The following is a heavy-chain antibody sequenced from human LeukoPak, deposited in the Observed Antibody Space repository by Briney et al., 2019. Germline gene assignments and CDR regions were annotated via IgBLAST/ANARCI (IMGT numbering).Heavy chain of an antibody. V-gene: IGHV5-51*01. D-gene: IGHD6-19*01. J-gene: IGHJ1*01. CDR3: ARHSGSGWYAEYFQH. CDR1: GYSFTSYW. CDR2: IYPGDSDT. Sequence: AGESLKISCKGSGYSFTSYWIGRVRQMPGKGLEWMGIIYPGDSDTRYSPSFQGQVTISADKSISTAYLQWSSLKASDTAMYYCARHSGSGWYAEYFQHWGQGTLVTVSS.